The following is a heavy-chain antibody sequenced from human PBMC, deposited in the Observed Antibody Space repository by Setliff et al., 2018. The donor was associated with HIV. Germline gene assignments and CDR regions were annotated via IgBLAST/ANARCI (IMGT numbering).Heavy chain of an antibody. V-gene: IGHV3-23*01. CDR2: ISGSGTTT. CDR1: GFTFDDYA. CDR3: AKVMTLWFGASDS. D-gene: IGHD3-10*01. J-gene: IGHJ4*02. Sequence: GGSLRLSCAASGFTFDDYAVTWVRQAPGKGLDYVSAISGSGTTTYYADSVRGRFTISRDNSTNTVYLQMHSLRAEDTALYYCAKVMTLWFGASDSWGQGTRVTVSS.